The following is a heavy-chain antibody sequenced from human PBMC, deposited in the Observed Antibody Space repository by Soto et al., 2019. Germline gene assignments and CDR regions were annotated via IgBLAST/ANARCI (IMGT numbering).Heavy chain of an antibody. CDR3: ERGPGYSYGRTYFDY. Sequence: ASVKVSSKASGYTFTSYGISWVRQAPGQGLEWMGWISAYNGNTNYAQKLQGRVTMTTDTSTSTAYMELRSLRSDDTAVYYCERGPGYSYGRTYFDYWGQGTLVTVSS. V-gene: IGHV1-18*01. J-gene: IGHJ4*02. CDR1: GYTFTSYG. D-gene: IGHD5-18*01. CDR2: ISAYNGNT.